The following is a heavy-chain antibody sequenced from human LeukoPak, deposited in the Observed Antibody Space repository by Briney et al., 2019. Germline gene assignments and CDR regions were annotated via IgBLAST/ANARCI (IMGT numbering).Heavy chain of an antibody. CDR2: IYSGGST. J-gene: IGHJ4*02. CDR1: GFTVSSNY. CDR3: ARDSSLVGANDY. Sequence: GGSLRLSCAASGFTVSSNYMSWVRQAPGKGLEWVSVIYSGGSTYYADSVKGRFTISRDNAKNSLYLQMNSLRAEDTAVYYCARDSSLVGANDYWGQGTLVTVSS. D-gene: IGHD1-26*01. V-gene: IGHV3-66*01.